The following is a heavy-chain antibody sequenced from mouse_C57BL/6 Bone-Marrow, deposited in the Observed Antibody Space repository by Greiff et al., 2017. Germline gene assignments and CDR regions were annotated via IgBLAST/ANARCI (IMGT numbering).Heavy chain of an antibody. CDR3: ARPRAMAMDY. CDR2: ISSGGSYT. J-gene: IGHJ4*01. D-gene: IGHD6-1*01. CDR1: GFTFSSYG. Sequence: DVKLVESGGDLVKPGGSLKLSCAASGFTFSSYGMSWVRQTPDKRLEWVATISSGGSYTYSPDSVKGRFTIARDNAKNTLYLQMSSLKSEDTSMYYCARPRAMAMDYWGQGTSVTVSS. V-gene: IGHV5-6*02.